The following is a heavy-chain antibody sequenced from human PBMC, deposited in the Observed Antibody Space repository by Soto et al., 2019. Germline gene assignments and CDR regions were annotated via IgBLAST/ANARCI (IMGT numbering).Heavy chain of an antibody. CDR1: GFTFSRYA. J-gene: IGHJ4*02. CDR3: AKEIAATYYPFDY. D-gene: IGHD1-26*01. CDR2: VDSTGGST. V-gene: IGHV3-23*01. Sequence: PGVSLRLSCAASGFTFSRYAMDWVRQAPGKGLEWVSGVDSTGGSTYYAASVKGRFTISRDNSKNTLYLQMNSLRAEDTAVYYCAKEIAATYYPFDYWGQGTLVTVSS.